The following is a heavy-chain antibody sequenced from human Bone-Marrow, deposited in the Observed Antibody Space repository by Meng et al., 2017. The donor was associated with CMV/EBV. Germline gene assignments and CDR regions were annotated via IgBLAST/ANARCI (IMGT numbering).Heavy chain of an antibody. V-gene: IGHV1-46*01. CDR2: INPSGGST. D-gene: IGHD1-26*01. J-gene: IGHJ4*02. CDR3: ARIRYSGSYWGSYYFDY. CDR1: TFTSYY. Sequence: TFTSYYMHWVRQAPGQGLEWMGIINPSGGSTSYAQKFQGRVTMTRDTSTSTVYMELSSLRSEDTAVYYCARIRYSGSYWGSYYFDYWGQGTLVTVSS.